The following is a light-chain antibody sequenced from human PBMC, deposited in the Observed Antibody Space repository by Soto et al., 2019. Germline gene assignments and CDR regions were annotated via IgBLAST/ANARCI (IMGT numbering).Light chain of an antibody. J-gene: IGLJ2*01. V-gene: IGLV8-61*01. CDR3: VLYIGSGIL. CDR1: SGSVSTSYY. CDR2: STN. Sequence: QTVVTQEPSFSVSPGGTVTLTCGLSSGSVSTSYYHSWYQQTPGQAPRTLIYSTNTRSSGVPDRFSGSILGNKAALTITGAQADDESDYFCVLYIGSGILFGGGTKLTVL.